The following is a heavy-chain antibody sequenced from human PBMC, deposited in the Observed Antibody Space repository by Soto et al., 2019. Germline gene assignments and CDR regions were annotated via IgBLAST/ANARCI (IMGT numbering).Heavy chain of an antibody. J-gene: IGHJ4*02. D-gene: IGHD3-10*01. Sequence: QVQLQESGPGLVKPSQTLSLTCTVSGGSISSGDYYWSWNRQPPGKGLEWIGYIYYSGSTYYNPSLKSGVTLLLDTPSNQFSLRLSSLTAADTAVYYCATFGVIGEPFGYWGQGSLVTVSS. CDR2: IYYSGST. V-gene: IGHV4-30-4*01. CDR1: GGSISSGDYY. CDR3: ATFGVIGEPFGY.